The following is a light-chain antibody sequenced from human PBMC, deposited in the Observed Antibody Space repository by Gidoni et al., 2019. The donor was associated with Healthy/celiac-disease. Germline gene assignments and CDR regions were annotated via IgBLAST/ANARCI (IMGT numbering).Light chain of an antibody. V-gene: IGKV2-28*01. CDR3: MQALQTPT. Sequence: DIVMTQSQLSLPVSPGEPASIPCRSSQSLLHSNGYNYLDWYLQKPGQSPQLLIYLGLNRASGVPYRFGGSGSGTDFTLKISRVEAEDVGVYYCMQALQTPTFGQXTKVEIK. CDR1: QSLLHSNGYNY. CDR2: LGL. J-gene: IGKJ1*01.